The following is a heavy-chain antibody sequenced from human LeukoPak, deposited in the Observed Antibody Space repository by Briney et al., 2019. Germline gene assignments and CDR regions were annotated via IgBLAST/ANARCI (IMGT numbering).Heavy chain of an antibody. Sequence: SETLSLTCTVSGYSISSGYYWGWIRQPPGKGLEWIGSIYHSGSTYYNPSLKSRVTISVDTSKNQFSLKLSSVTAADTAVYYCARGQGYYGSGSYMFDPWGQGTLVTVSS. CDR3: ARGQGYYGSGSYMFDP. D-gene: IGHD3-10*01. CDR1: GYSISSGYY. V-gene: IGHV4-38-2*02. J-gene: IGHJ5*02. CDR2: IYHSGST.